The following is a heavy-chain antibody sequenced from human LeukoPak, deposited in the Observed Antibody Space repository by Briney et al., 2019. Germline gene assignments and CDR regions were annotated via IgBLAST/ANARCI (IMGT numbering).Heavy chain of an antibody. V-gene: IGHV4-59*01. CDR3: ARRDTWRLRPIDY. J-gene: IGHJ4*02. CDR1: GGSISSYY. CDR2: IYYSGST. Sequence: PSETLSLTCTVSGGSISSYYWSWIRQPPGKGLEWIGYIYYSGSTNYNPSLKSRVTISVDTSKNQFSLKLSSVTAADTAVYYCARRDTWRLRPIDYWGQGTLVTVSS. D-gene: IGHD5-12*01.